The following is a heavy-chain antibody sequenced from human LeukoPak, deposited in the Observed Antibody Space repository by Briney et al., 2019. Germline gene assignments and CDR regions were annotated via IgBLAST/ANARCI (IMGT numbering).Heavy chain of an antibody. V-gene: IGHV1-69*05. CDR1: GGTFSSYA. J-gene: IGHJ4*02. Sequence: SVKVSCKASGGTFSSYAISWVRQAPGQGLEWMGRIIPIFGTANYAQKFQGRVTITTDESTSTAYMELSSLRSEDTAVYYCATIQPFMITFGDRSEGFDYWGQGTLVTVSS. CDR2: IIPIFGTA. CDR3: ATIQPFMITFGDRSEGFDY. D-gene: IGHD3-16*01.